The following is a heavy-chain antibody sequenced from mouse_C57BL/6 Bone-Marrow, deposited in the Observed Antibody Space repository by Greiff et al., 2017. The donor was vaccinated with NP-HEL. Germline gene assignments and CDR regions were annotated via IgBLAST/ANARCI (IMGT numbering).Heavy chain of an antibody. Sequence: QVQLQQPGAELVKPGASVKLSCKASGYTFTSYWMQWVKQRPGQGLEWIGEIDPSDSYTNYNQKFKGKATLTVDTSSSTAYMQLSSLTSEDAAVYYCAREELSFYYAMDYWGQGTSVTVSS. CDR3: AREELSFYYAMDY. CDR1: GYTFTSYW. CDR2: IDPSDSYT. J-gene: IGHJ4*01. D-gene: IGHD2-12*01. V-gene: IGHV1-50*01.